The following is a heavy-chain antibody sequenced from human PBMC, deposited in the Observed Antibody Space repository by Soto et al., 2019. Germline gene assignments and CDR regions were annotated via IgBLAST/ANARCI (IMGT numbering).Heavy chain of an antibody. J-gene: IGHJ4*02. CDR1: GDSISSGYYY. D-gene: IGHD3-22*01. CDR3: AGITYYYDSSGYYLFVDSGYFDY. V-gene: IGHV4-30-4*01. Sequence: SETLSLTCTVSGDSISSGYYYRSWIRQPPGKGLEWIGCIYYSGNTYYNPSLKRRFSISVDTSKNQFSLQLSSVTVADTAVYYCAGITYYYDSSGYYLFVDSGYFDYWGQGTLVTVSS. CDR2: IYYSGNT.